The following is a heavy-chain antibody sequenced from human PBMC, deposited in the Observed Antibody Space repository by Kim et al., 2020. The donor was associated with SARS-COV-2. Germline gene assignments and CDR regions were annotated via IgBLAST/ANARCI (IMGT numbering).Heavy chain of an antibody. D-gene: IGHD1-26*01. Sequence: SETLSLTCAVYGGSFSGYYWSWIRQPPGKGLEWIGEINHSGSTNYNPSLKSRVTISVDTSKNQFSLKLSSVTAADTAVYYCASSPTVGARGYYYYYGMDV. J-gene: IGHJ6*01. CDR2: INHSGST. CDR1: GGSFSGYY. V-gene: IGHV4-34*01. CDR3: ASSPTVGARGYYYYYGMDV.